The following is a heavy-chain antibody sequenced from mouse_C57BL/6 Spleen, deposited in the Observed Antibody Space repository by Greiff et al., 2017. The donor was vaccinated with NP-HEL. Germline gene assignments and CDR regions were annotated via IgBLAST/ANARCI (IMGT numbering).Heavy chain of an antibody. Sequence: QVQLQQPGAELVKPGASVKLSCKASGYTFTSYWMHWVKQRPGQGLEWIGMIHPDSGSTNYNEKFKSKATLTVDTSSSTAYMQLSSLTSEDSAVFYCTRTPRRYAMDYWGQGTSVTVSS. CDR1: GYTFTSYW. V-gene: IGHV1-64*01. D-gene: IGHD3-1*01. CDR2: IHPDSGST. J-gene: IGHJ4*01. CDR3: TRTPRRYAMDY.